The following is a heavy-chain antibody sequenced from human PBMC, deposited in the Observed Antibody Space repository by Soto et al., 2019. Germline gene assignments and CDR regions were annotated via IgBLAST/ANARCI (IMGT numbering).Heavy chain of an antibody. Sequence: QVQLQESGPGLVKPSETLSLTCTVSGGSISSYYWSWIRQPPGKGLEWIGYIYYSGSTNYNPSLKSRVTISVATSTNHSSLKLSSVTAADTAVYYCARRWGTYFDYWGQGTLVTVSS. CDR2: IYYSGST. V-gene: IGHV4-59*01. CDR1: GGSISSYY. CDR3: ARRWGTYFDY. J-gene: IGHJ4*02. D-gene: IGHD7-27*01.